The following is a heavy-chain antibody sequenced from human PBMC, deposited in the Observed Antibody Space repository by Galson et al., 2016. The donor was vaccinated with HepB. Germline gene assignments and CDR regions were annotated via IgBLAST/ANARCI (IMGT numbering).Heavy chain of an antibody. CDR1: GFIFSTYS. CDR3: ARMRYSSGWLDGFDI. J-gene: IGHJ3*02. CDR2: ISSGSAYR. D-gene: IGHD6-19*01. V-gene: IGHV3-21*01. Sequence: SLRLSCAASGFIFSTYSMNWVRQAPGKGLGWVSSISSGSAYRYYADSVKGRFTTSRDNAKKSLYLQMNSLRAEDTAVYYCARMRYSSGWLDGFDIWGQGTMVTVSS.